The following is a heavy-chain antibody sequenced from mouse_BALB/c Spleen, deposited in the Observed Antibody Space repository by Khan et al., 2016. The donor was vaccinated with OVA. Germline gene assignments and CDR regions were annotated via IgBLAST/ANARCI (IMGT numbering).Heavy chain of an antibody. CDR2: ISYSGST. D-gene: IGHD4-1*01. J-gene: IGHJ4*01. CDR3: ASELGRYYALDY. CDR1: GYSITSDYA. V-gene: IGHV3-2*02. Sequence: EVQLQESGPGLVKPSQSLSLTCTVTGYSITSDYAWNWIRQFPGNKLEWMGYISYSGSTTYNQSFKSPTPITRDKSKDQFYLQLKSVTSEDTATYYCASELGRYYALDYWGQGTSVTVSS.